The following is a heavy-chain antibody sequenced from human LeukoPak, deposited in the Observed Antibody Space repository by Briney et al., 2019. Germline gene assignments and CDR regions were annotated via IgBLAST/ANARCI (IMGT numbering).Heavy chain of an antibody. J-gene: IGHJ3*02. D-gene: IGHD6-13*01. Sequence: GGSLRLSCAASGFTFSSYSMNWVRQAPGKGLEWVSYISSSSSTIYYADSVKGRFTISRDNAKNSLYLQMNSLRAEDTAVYYCARRRLYSSSWYDAFDIWGQGTMVTVSS. CDR3: ARRRLYSSSWYDAFDI. CDR2: ISSSSSTI. V-gene: IGHV3-48*04. CDR1: GFTFSSYS.